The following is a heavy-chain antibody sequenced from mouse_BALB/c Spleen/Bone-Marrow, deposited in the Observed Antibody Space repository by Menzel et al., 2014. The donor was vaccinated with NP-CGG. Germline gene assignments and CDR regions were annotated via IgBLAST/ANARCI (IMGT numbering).Heavy chain of an antibody. J-gene: IGHJ4*01. Sequence: VQVVESGPGLVAPSQSLAITCTVSGFSLTGYGVKWVRQPPGKGLEWLGEIRGDGSTAYYSALKSRLSIGKNNSKSQVILKMNRLQADDTARYYCARDYGAGAMDYWGQGTSVTVSS. CDR3: ARDYGAGAMDY. CDR2: IRGDGST. D-gene: IGHD1-1*01. V-gene: IGHV2-6-7*01. CDR1: GFSLTGYG.